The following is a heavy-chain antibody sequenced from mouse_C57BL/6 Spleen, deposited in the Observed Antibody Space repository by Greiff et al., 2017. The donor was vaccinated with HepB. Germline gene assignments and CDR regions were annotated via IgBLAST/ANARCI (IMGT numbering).Heavy chain of an antibody. CDR3: ARGDYGNYYYYAMDY. CDR2: ISDGGSYT. CDR1: GFTFSSYA. J-gene: IGHJ4*01. D-gene: IGHD2-1*01. V-gene: IGHV5-4*01. Sequence: EVQLVESGGGLVKPGGSLKLSCAASGFTFSSYAMSWVRQTPEKRLEWVATISDGGSYTYYPDNVKGRFTISRDNAKNNLYLQMSHLKSEDTAMYYCARGDYGNYYYYAMDYWGQRTSVTVSS.